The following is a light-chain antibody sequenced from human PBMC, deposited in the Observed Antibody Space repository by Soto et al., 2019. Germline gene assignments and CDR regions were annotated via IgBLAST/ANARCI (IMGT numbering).Light chain of an antibody. J-gene: IGKJ2*01. Sequence: DIQMTQSPSTLSASVGDIVTITCRASQSISSWLAWYQQKPGKAPKLLIYAASSLESGVPSRFSGSGSGTEFTLTISSLQPDDFATYYCQQYNSYLYTFGQGTKVEIK. CDR3: QQYNSYLYT. CDR1: QSISSW. V-gene: IGKV1-5*01. CDR2: AAS.